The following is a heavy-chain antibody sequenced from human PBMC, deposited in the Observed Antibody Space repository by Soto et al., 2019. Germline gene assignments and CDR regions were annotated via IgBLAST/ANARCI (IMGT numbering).Heavy chain of an antibody. CDR1: GGTFSSYA. Sequence: SVRVSCKASGGTFSSYAISWVRQAPGQGLEWMGGIIPIFGTANYAQKFQGRVTITADESTSTAYMELSSLRSEDTAVYYCATGLWFGELLGPYYYYGMDVWGQGTTVTVSS. CDR2: IIPIFGTA. CDR3: ATGLWFGELLGPYYYYGMDV. D-gene: IGHD3-10*01. J-gene: IGHJ6*02. V-gene: IGHV1-69*13.